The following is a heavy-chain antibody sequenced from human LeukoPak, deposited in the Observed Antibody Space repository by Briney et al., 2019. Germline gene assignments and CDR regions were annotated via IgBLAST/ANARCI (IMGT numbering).Heavy chain of an antibody. D-gene: IGHD3-16*01. CDR2: ISYSGST. Sequence: SETLSLTCSVSGGSISSSDYYWGWIRQPPGKGLEWIGSISYSGSTYYNPSLKSRVTISIDTSKKQFSLKLTSMTAADTAVYYCATPLGGYWGQGTLVTVSS. J-gene: IGHJ4*02. CDR1: GGSISSSDYY. CDR3: ATPLGGY. V-gene: IGHV4-39*07.